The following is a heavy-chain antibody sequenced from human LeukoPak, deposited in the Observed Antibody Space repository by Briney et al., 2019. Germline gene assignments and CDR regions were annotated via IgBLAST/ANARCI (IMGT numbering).Heavy chain of an antibody. CDR2: IKQDGSEK. V-gene: IGHV3-7*01. CDR1: GFTFSSYW. D-gene: IGHD3-10*01. Sequence: GGSLIPSCAASGFTFSSYWMSWVRQAPGKGLEWVANIKQDGSEKYYVDSVKGRFTISRDNAKNSLYLQMNSLRAEDTAVYYCARYGLLWFGEFSKHFDYWGQGTLVTVSS. CDR3: ARYGLLWFGEFSKHFDY. J-gene: IGHJ4*02.